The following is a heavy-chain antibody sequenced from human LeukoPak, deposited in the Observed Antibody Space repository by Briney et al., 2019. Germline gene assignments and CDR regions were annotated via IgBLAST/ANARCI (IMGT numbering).Heavy chain of an antibody. CDR1: DG. CDR3: ARDKDMQGYSYGYYNESNAYADALDI. D-gene: IGHD5-18*01. V-gene: IGHV3-20*04. J-gene: IGHJ3*02. CDR2: IDWNGGST. Sequence: GGSQRLSCVASDGMSWVRQAPGKGLEWVSGIDWNGGSTGYGDSVKGRFTISRDNAKNSLYLQMKSLRAEDTALYYCARDKDMQGYSYGYYNESNAYADALDIWGQGTMVTVSS.